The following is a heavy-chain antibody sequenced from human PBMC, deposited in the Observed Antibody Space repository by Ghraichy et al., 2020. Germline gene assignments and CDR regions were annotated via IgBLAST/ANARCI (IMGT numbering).Heavy chain of an antibody. J-gene: IGHJ3*02. CDR3: ARGSWIDAFDI. V-gene: IGHV3-53*01. Sequence: GGSLRLSCAASGFTVSSNYMSWVRQAPGKGLEWVSVIYSGGSTYYADSVKGRFTISRDNSKNTLYLQMNSLRAEDTAVYYCARGSWIDAFDIWGQGTMVTVSS. CDR2: IYSGGST. D-gene: IGHD6-13*01. CDR1: GFTVSSNY.